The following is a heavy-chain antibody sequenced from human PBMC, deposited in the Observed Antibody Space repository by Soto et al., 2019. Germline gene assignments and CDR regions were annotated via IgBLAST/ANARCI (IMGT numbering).Heavy chain of an antibody. CDR2: ISGRSGSK. D-gene: IGHD2-2*01. V-gene: IGHV3-23*01. Sequence: EVQLLESGGGMVQPGGSLRLSCVASGFTFTNFALSWVRQAPGKGLEWVSAISGRSGSKYYADSVRGRFTISRDNSKNTMFLQLNSLSAEDTALYYCAKDGGYQLPRGFDYWGQGTQVTVSS. CDR1: GFTFTNFA. CDR3: AKDGGYQLPRGFDY. J-gene: IGHJ4*02.